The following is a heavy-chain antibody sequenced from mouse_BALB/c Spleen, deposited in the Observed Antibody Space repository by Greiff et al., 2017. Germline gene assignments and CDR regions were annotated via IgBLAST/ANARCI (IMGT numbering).Heavy chain of an antibody. D-gene: IGHD1-1*01. CDR2: ISNGGGST. CDR1: GFTFSSYT. CDR3: ARDYGSSRYYAMDY. V-gene: IGHV5-12-2*01. J-gene: IGHJ4*01. Sequence: EVMLVESGGGLVQPGGSLKLSCAASGFTFSSYTMSWVRQTPEKRLEWVAYISNGGGSTYYPDTVKGRFTISRDNAKNTLYLQMSSLKSEDTAMYYCARDYGSSRYYAMDYWGQGTSVTVSS.